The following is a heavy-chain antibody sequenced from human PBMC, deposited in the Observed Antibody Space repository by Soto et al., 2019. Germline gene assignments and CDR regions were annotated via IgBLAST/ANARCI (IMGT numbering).Heavy chain of an antibody. V-gene: IGHV1-3*01. CDR2: INAGYGNT. D-gene: IGHD7-27*01. J-gene: IGHJ4*02. CDR3: ARDTGDGTFDF. CDR1: GYTFSSYA. Sequence: QVHLVQSGAEVRKPGASVKVSCKASGYTFSSYAMHWVRQAPGQRLEWMGWINAGYGNTKSSQKFRDRVTISRDTSASTAYMELTSRRSEDTAVYYCARDTGDGTFDFWGQGTLVTVSS.